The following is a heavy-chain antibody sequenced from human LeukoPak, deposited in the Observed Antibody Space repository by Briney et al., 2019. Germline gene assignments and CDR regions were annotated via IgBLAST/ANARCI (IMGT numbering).Heavy chain of an antibody. Sequence: SETLSLTCTVSGTSITTYFWSWIRQPAGKGLEWIGRFYSSGSTSYNPSLKSRLTMSVDTSKNEFSLKLRSVTAADTAVYYCVRDRVDSSGYYYYYGLDVWAKGPRSPSP. J-gene: IGHJ6*02. CDR3: VRDRVDSSGYYYYYGLDV. V-gene: IGHV4-4*07. CDR2: FYSSGST. CDR1: GTSITTYF. D-gene: IGHD3-22*01.